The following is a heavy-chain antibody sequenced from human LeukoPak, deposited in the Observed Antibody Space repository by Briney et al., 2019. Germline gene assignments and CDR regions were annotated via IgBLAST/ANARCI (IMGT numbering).Heavy chain of an antibody. J-gene: IGHJ4*02. D-gene: IGHD3-3*01. CDR1: GGSISSYY. Sequence: SETLSLTCTVSGGSISSYYWSWIRQPPGKRLEWIGYIYYSGSTNYNPSLKSRVTISVDTSKNQFSLKLSSVTAADTAVYYCARGTYYDFWLLDYWGQGTLVTVSS. V-gene: IGHV4-59*01. CDR2: IYYSGST. CDR3: ARGTYYDFWLLDY.